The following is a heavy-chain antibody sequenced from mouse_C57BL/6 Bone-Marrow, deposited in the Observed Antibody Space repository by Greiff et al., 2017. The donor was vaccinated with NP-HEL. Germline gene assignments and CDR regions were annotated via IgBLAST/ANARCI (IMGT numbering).Heavy chain of an antibody. CDR3: ARGWLLRDWYFDV. D-gene: IGHD2-3*01. Sequence: EVKLVESGGGLVKPGGSLKLSCAASGFTFSSYAMSWVRQTPEKRLEWVATISDGGSYTYYPDNVKGRFTITRDNAKNNLYLQMSHLKSEDTAMYYCARGWLLRDWYFDVWGTGTTVTVSS. V-gene: IGHV5-4*03. J-gene: IGHJ1*03. CDR1: GFTFSSYA. CDR2: ISDGGSYT.